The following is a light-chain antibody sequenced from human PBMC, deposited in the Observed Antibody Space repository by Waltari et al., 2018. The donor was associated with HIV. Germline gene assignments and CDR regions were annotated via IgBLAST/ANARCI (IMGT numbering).Light chain of an antibody. CDR3: CSCAGSSSV. J-gene: IGLJ1*01. CDR1: SSDVGSDNL. Sequence: QSALTQPASVSGSPGQSFTISCTGTSSDVGSDNLVSWYQQAPGKAPKLMIYEVSKRPSGVSNRFSGSKSGNTASPTVSQLQSQDDADDYCCSCAGSSSVLGTGTKVTVL. CDR2: EVS. V-gene: IGLV2-23*02.